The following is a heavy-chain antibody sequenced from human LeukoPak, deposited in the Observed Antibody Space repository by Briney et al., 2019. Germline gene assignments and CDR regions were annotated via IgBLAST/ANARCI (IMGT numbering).Heavy chain of an antibody. D-gene: IGHD5/OR15-5a*01. CDR2: INPNSGNR. CDR1: GYTFTSYD. Sequence: ASVKVSCKASGYTFTSYDINWVRQATGQGPEWVGWINPNSGNRGSAQKFQGRVTMIRDTSINTAYMELNSLTSEDTAVYYCARHSVSTFDHWGQGTPVTVSS. J-gene: IGHJ4*02. CDR3: ARHSVSTFDH. V-gene: IGHV1-8*01.